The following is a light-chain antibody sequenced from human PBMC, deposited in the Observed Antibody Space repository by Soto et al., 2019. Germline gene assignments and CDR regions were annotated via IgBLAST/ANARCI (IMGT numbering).Light chain of an antibody. V-gene: IGKV3D-20*02. CDR3: QQRSNWPRT. J-gene: IGKJ1*01. CDR1: QSLSSSY. Sequence: EIVLTQSPGTLSLSPGERATLSCRASQSLSSSYLAWYQQKPGQAPRLLIYGTSIRATGIPDRFSGSGSGTDFTLTITRLEPEDFAVYYCQQRSNWPRTFGQGTKVDIK. CDR2: GTS.